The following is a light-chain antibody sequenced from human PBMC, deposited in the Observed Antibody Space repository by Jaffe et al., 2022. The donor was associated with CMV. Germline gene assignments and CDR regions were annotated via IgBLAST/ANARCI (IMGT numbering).Light chain of an antibody. Sequence: QSVLTQPPSVSAAPGQRVTISCSGSSSNIGNNFVSWYQQLPGTAPKLLIYENDMRPSGIPDRFSGSKSGTSATLGITGLQTGDEADYYCGTWDSSVTASWWVFGGGTKVTVL. CDR3: GTWDSSVTASWWV. CDR2: END. J-gene: IGLJ3*02. V-gene: IGLV1-51*02. CDR1: SSNIGNNF.